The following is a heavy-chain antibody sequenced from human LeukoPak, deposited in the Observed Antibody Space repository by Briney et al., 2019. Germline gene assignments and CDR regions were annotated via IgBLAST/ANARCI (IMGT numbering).Heavy chain of an antibody. Sequence: ASVKVSCKASGYTFTSYAMNWVRQAPGRGLEWMGWINTNAGNPTYAQGFTGRFVFSLDTSVSTAYLQISSLKAEDTAVYYCAGVSRYSYYDSSGYYGFDYWGQGTLVTVPS. J-gene: IGHJ4*02. CDR3: AGVSRYSYYDSSGYYGFDY. V-gene: IGHV7-4-1*02. CDR2: INTNAGNP. CDR1: GYTFTSYA. D-gene: IGHD3-22*01.